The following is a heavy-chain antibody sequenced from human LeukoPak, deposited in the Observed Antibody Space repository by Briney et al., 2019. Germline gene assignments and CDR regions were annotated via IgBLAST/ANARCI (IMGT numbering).Heavy chain of an antibody. J-gene: IGHJ6*02. D-gene: IGHD2-15*01. CDR3: ARDRGTQRGYWDV. CDR1: GGTFSSYA. CDR2: IIPIFGIA. V-gene: IGHV1-69*04. Sequence: SVKVSCKASGGTFSSYAISWVRQAPGQGLEWMGRIIPIFGIANYAQKFQGRVTITADKSTSTAYMELSSLSSEDTAVYYCARDRGTQRGYWDVWGQGTTVTVSS.